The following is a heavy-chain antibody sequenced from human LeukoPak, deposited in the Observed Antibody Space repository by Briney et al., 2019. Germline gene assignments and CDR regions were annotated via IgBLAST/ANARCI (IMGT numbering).Heavy chain of an antibody. D-gene: IGHD1-26*01. Sequence: ASVKVSCKASGYTFTSYGISWVRQAPGQGLEWMGWISAYNGNTSYAQKLQGRVTMTTDTSTSTAYMELRSLRSDDTAVYYCARDLGVLVGATFYDYWGQGTLVTVSS. CDR3: ARDLGVLVGATFYDY. J-gene: IGHJ4*02. CDR1: GYTFTSYG. V-gene: IGHV1-18*01. CDR2: ISAYNGNT.